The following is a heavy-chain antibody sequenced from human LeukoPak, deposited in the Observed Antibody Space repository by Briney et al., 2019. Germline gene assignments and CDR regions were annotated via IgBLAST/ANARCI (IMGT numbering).Heavy chain of an antibody. CDR1: GFTFSSSA. Sequence: GGSLRLSCAASGFTFSSSALYWVREAPGKGLGRGALISYDGSNKYYADSVKGRFTISRDNSKNTLYLQMNSLRAEDTAVYYCARASVSGYAKYYFDYWGQGTLVTVSS. J-gene: IGHJ4*02. CDR2: ISYDGSNK. D-gene: IGHD5-12*01. V-gene: IGHV3-30*04. CDR3: ARASVSGYAKYYFDY.